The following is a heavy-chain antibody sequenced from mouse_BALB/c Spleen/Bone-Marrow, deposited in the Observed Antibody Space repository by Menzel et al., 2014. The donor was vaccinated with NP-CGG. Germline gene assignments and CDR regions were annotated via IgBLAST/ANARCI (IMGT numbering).Heavy chain of an antibody. CDR2: INPGSGGT. Sequence: LVESGAELVRPGTSVKVSCKASGNAFTNYLVEWVKQRPGQGLELIGVINPGSGGTNYNEKFKGKATLTADKSSSTAYMQLSSLTSDDSAVYFCARGITTGYSDYWGQGTTLTVSS. CDR1: GNAFTNYL. J-gene: IGHJ2*01. D-gene: IGHD1-1*01. CDR3: ARGITTGYSDY. V-gene: IGHV1-54*03.